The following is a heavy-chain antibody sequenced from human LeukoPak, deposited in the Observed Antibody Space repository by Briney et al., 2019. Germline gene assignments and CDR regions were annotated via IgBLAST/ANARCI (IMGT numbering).Heavy chain of an antibody. CDR1: GFTFSSYA. Sequence: PGGSLRLSCAASGFTFSSYAMSWVRQAPGKGLEWVSAISGSGGSTYYADSVKGRFTISRDNSKNTLYLQMNSLRAEDTAVYYCAKDHVEPWYYYDSSGYYAYWGQGTLVTVSS. D-gene: IGHD3-22*01. V-gene: IGHV3-23*01. J-gene: IGHJ4*02. CDR3: AKDHVEPWYYYDSSGYYAY. CDR2: ISGSGGST.